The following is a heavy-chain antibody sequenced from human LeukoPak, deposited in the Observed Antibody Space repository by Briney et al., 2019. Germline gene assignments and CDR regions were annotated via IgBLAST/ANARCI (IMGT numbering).Heavy chain of an antibody. V-gene: IGHV1-2*02. D-gene: IGHD3-22*01. J-gene: IGHJ4*02. CDR2: INPNSGGT. CDR1: GNTFTKYY. Sequence: GASVKVSCKASGNTFTKYYIHWVRQAPGQGLEWMGWINPNSGGTNYAQKFQGRVTMTRDTSISTAYMELSRLRSDDTAVYYCARVQYYYDSSGYYAYWGQGTLVTVSS. CDR3: ARVQYYYDSSGYYAY.